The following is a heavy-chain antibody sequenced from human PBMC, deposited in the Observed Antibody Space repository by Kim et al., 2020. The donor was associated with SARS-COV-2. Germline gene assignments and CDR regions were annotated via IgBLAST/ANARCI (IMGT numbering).Heavy chain of an antibody. D-gene: IGHD4-4*01. V-gene: IGHV4-31*03. CDR3: ARTVSRDYFNY. CDR2: IYYSGST. J-gene: IGHJ4*02. CDR1: GGSISSGGYY. Sequence: SETLSLTCTVSGGSISSGGYYWSWLRQHPGKGLEWIGYIYYSGSTYYNPSPKSRVTISVDTSKNQSSLQLSSGTAADTAVYYCARTVSRDYFNYWGQVTL.